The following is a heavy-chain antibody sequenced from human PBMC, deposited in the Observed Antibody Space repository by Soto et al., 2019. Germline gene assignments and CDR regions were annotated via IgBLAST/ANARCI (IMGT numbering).Heavy chain of an antibody. CDR1: GYSFTSYW. Sequence: GESLKISCTGVGYSFTSYWIGWVRQMPGKGLEWMGIIYPGDSDTRYSPSFQGQVTISADKSITAAYLQWSSLKASDTAMYYCARGYCTTTICDPWFDPWGQGTLVTVSS. J-gene: IGHJ5*02. V-gene: IGHV5-51*01. CDR3: ARGYCTTTICDPWFDP. D-gene: IGHD2-2*01. CDR2: IYPGDSDT.